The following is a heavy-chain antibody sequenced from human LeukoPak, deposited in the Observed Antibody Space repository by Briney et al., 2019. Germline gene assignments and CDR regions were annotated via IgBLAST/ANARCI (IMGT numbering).Heavy chain of an antibody. Sequence: ASVKVSCKASGYTFTSYYMHWVRQAPGQGLEWMGIINPSGGSTSYAQKFQGRVTMTRDTSTSTAYMELRSLRSDDTAVYYCARLYLPATRFDYWGQGTLVTVSS. CDR2: INPSGGST. CDR1: GYTFTSYY. D-gene: IGHD5-24*01. CDR3: ARLYLPATRFDY. V-gene: IGHV1-46*01. J-gene: IGHJ4*02.